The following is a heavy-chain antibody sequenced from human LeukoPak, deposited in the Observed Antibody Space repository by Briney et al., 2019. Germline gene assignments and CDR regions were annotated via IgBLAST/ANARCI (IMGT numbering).Heavy chain of an antibody. CDR1: GFTFSSYE. CDR2: ISSSGSTI. Sequence: PGGSLRLSCAASGFTFSSYEMNWVRQAPGKGLEWVSYISSSGSTIYYADSVKGRFTISRDNAKNSLYLQMNSLRAEATAVYYCARWRDNDYSWGQGTLVTVSS. D-gene: IGHD5-24*01. V-gene: IGHV3-48*03. J-gene: IGHJ4*02. CDR3: ARWRDNDYS.